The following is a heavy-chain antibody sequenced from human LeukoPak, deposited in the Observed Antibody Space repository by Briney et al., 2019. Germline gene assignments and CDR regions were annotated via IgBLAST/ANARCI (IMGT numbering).Heavy chain of an antibody. CDR3: ASGGSSSWLHYYFDY. J-gene: IGHJ4*02. CDR1: GFTFSSYE. CDR2: ISSSGSTI. D-gene: IGHD6-13*01. V-gene: IGHV3-48*03. Sequence: QPGGSLRLSCAASGFTFSSYEMNWVRQAPGKGLEWVSYISSSGSTIYYADSVKGRFTISRDNAKNSLYLRMNSLRAEDTAVYYCASGGSSSWLHYYFDYWGQGTLVTVSS.